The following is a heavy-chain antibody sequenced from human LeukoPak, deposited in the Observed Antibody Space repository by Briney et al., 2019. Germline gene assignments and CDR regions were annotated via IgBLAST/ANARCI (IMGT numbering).Heavy chain of an antibody. CDR1: VYTFTGYY. CDR2: INPNSGGT. CDR3: ARTGADCSSTSCYTGYYYYYMDV. Sequence: ASVSVSCKASVYTFTGYYMHWVRQAPAQGLEWMGWINPNSGGTNYAQKFQGRVTMTRDTSISTAYMELSRLRSDDTAVYYCARTGADCSSTSCYTGYYYYYMDVWGKGTTVTVSS. V-gene: IGHV1-2*02. D-gene: IGHD2-2*02. J-gene: IGHJ6*03.